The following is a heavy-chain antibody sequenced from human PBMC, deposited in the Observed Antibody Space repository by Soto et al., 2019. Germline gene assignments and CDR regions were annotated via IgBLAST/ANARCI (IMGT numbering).Heavy chain of an antibody. CDR1: GLTFSSYG. CDR2: ISYDGSNK. J-gene: IGHJ5*02. V-gene: IGHV3-30*18. Sequence: LRLSCAASGLTFSSYGMHWVRQAPGKGLEWVAVISYDGSNKYYADSVKGRFTISRDNSKNTLYLQMNSLRAEDTAVYYCAKDLRGGVAGPEWFDPWGQGTLVTVSS. D-gene: IGHD6-19*01. CDR3: AKDLRGGVAGPEWFDP.